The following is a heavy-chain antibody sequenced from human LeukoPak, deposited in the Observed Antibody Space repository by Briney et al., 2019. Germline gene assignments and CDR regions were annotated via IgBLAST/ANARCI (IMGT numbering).Heavy chain of an antibody. J-gene: IGHJ4*02. Sequence: PSETLSLACTVAGGSISSYYWSWIRQPAGKGLEWLWRIYTSGSTNYNPSLKRRVTMSVDTSKTQFSLKLSSVTAADTAVYYCARERYYYGSGSPDYWGQGTLVTVSS. CDR1: GGSISSYY. D-gene: IGHD3-10*01. V-gene: IGHV4-4*07. CDR3: ARERYYYGSGSPDY. CDR2: IYTSGST.